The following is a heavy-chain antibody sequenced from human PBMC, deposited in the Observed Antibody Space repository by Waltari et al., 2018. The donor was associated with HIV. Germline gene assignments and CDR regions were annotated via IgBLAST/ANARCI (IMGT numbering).Heavy chain of an antibody. CDR3: ARDSAPGLAVDDDDGEFFYYGLDV. J-gene: IGHJ6*01. CDR2: VNHVGRT. D-gene: IGHD6-19*01. V-gene: IGHV4-34*01. CDR1: GGSFSGYY. Sequence: QVHLEQWGTGLLRPSETLSLTCAVYGGSFSGYYWSWIRQSPGRGLEWIGEVNHVGRTNYTPSLKGRVTVSVDTSKIQFSLTMRSVTAADTAVYYCARDSAPGLAVDDDDGEFFYYGLDVWGQGTTVTVSS.